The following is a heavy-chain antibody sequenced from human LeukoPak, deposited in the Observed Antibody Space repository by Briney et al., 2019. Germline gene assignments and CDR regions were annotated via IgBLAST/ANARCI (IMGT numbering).Heavy chain of an antibody. D-gene: IGHD3-3*01. Sequence: PSETLSLTCAVYGGSFSGSNWSWIRQPPGKGLEWIGEIYNSGSTIYNPSLKSRVTISVDTSKNQFSLKLSSVTAADTAVYYCARVSESLDAFDIWGQGTMVTVSS. CDR2: IYNSGST. V-gene: IGHV4-34*01. CDR3: ARVSESLDAFDI. CDR1: GGSFSGSN. J-gene: IGHJ3*02.